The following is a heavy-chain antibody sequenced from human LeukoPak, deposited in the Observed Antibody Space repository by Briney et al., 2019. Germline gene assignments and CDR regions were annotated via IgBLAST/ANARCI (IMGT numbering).Heavy chain of an antibody. CDR1: GGSTDSYYY. CDR2: IDYSGRT. J-gene: IGHJ2*01. CDR3: ARWQRSVVVPADPNWYFDL. Sequence: SETLSLTCTVSGGSTDSYYYWSWIRQPPGKGLEWIGYIDYSGRTKYNPSLQSRVTISVDTSKNQFSLKLSSVTAADTAVYYCARWQRSVVVPADPNWYFDLWGRGTLVTVSS. V-gene: IGHV4-59*12. D-gene: IGHD2-2*01.